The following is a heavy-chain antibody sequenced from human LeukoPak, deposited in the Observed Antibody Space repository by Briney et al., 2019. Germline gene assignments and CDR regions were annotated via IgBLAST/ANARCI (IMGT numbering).Heavy chain of an antibody. CDR3: ASSYDFWSAYVY. V-gene: IGHV4-59*01. J-gene: IGHJ4*02. D-gene: IGHD3-3*01. CDR2: IYYSGST. Sequence: SETLSLTCTVSGGSISSYYRSWLRQPPGKGLEWIGYIYYSGSTKYNPSLTSGGTITVDTTKNKFSLKLSSLTAADTAVYYCASSYDFWSAYVYWGQGTLVTVSS. CDR1: GGSISSYY.